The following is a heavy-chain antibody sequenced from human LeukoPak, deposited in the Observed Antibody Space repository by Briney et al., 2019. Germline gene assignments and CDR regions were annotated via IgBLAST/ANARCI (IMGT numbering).Heavy chain of an antibody. Sequence: GGSLRLSCAASGFTFSSYRMNWVRQAPGKGLEWVSSISSSSSYIYYADSVKGRFTISRDNAKNSLYLQMNSLRAEDTAVYYCARHDSSGYYVSATFDYWGQGTLVTVSS. V-gene: IGHV3-21*01. CDR2: ISSSSSYI. CDR3: ARHDSSGYYVSATFDY. CDR1: GFTFSSYR. D-gene: IGHD3-22*01. J-gene: IGHJ4*02.